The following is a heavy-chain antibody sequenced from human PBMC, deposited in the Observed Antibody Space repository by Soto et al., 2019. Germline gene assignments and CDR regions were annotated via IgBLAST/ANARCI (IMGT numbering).Heavy chain of an antibody. Sequence: QVQLVESGGGVVQPGRSLRLSCAASGFTFSSYGMHWVPQAPGKGLEWVAVISYDGSNKYYADSVKGRFTISRDNSKNALYLQMNSLRAEDTAVYYCAKDQLRGVRGVIAYYYGMDVWGQGTTVTVSS. CDR2: ISYDGSNK. V-gene: IGHV3-30*18. CDR1: GFTFSSYG. J-gene: IGHJ6*02. D-gene: IGHD3-10*01. CDR3: AKDQLRGVRGVIAYYYGMDV.